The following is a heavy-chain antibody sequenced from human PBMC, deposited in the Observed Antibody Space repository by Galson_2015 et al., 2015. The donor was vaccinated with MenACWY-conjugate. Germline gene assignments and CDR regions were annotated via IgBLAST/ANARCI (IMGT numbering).Heavy chain of an antibody. CDR2: ISTKSGDT. CDR1: GYTFSKYG. D-gene: IGHD3-16*01. CDR3: ARQKKQGESDYVWGSFES. V-gene: IGHV1-18*01. J-gene: IGHJ4*02. Sequence: SVKVSCKASGYTFSKYGISWVRQAPGQGLEWIGWISTKSGDTNYPQKLQGRVTMTTDTPTNTVYMELRSLRSDDTAMYYCARQKKQGESDYVWGSFESWGQGTLVTVSS.